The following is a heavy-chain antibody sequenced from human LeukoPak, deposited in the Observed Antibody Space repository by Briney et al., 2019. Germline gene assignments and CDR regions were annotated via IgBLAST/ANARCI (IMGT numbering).Heavy chain of an antibody. CDR1: GYTFTGYY. J-gene: IGHJ4*02. CDR3: ARDFGYSYGHYYFDY. Sequence: SVKVSCKSSGYTFTGYYMHWVRQAPGQGLEWMGRINPNSGGTNYAQKFQGRVTMTRDTSISTAYMELSRLRSDDTAVYYCARDFGYSYGHYYFDYWGQGTLVTVSS. CDR2: INPNSGGT. D-gene: IGHD5-18*01. V-gene: IGHV1-2*06.